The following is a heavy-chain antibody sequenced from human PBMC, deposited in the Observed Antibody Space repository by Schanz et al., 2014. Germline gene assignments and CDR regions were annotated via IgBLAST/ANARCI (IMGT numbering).Heavy chain of an antibody. V-gene: IGHV4-39*01. J-gene: IGHJ4*02. CDR1: GGSISGSSYH. CDR2: ISYSGST. Sequence: QLQLQESGPGLVKPSETLSLTCTVSGGSISGSSYHWGWTRQPPGKGPEWIGTISYSGSTYYNPPPKSRFPISVDTSKTQFPLKRSSVTAADTAIYYCARVPSSSTSYYGSGFDYWGQGTLVTVSS. D-gene: IGHD3-10*01. CDR3: ARVPSSSTSYYGSGFDY.